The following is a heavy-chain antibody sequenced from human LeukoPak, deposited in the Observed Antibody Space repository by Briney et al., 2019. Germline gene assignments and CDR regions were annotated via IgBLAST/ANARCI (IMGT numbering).Heavy chain of an antibody. Sequence: PGGSLRLSCAASGFTFSNYAMNWVRQPPGKGLEWVSAISGSGANTYYADSVKGRFTISRDNSKNTLYLQMNSLRAEDTAVYYCARDNVGWFDPWGQGTLVTVSS. V-gene: IGHV3-23*01. CDR3: ARDNVGWFDP. D-gene: IGHD2-15*01. CDR2: ISGSGANT. CDR1: GFTFSNYA. J-gene: IGHJ5*02.